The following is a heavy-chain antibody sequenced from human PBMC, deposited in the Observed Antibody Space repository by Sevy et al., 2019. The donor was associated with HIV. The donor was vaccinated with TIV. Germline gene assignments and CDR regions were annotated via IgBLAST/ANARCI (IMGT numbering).Heavy chain of an antibody. CDR1: GFTFNNFN. J-gene: IGHJ4*02. Sequence: GGSLRLSCAASGFTFNNFNMNWVRQAPGKGLQWVSSISGSSNYIYYAESLKGRFIISRDNVKDRVFLQMNSLSADDTAVYYCARGPPDGSYDYFDSWGQGTLVTVSS. CDR3: ARGPPDGSYDYFDS. CDR2: ISGSSNYI. D-gene: IGHD1-26*01. V-gene: IGHV3-21*06.